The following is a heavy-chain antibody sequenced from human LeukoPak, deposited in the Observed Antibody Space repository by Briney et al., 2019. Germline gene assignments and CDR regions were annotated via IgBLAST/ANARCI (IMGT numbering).Heavy chain of an antibody. CDR2: ISAYNGNT. J-gene: IGHJ4*02. D-gene: IGHD3-3*01. CDR1: GYTFTSYG. Sequence: GASVKVSCKASGYTFTSYGISWVRQAPGQGLEWMGWISAYNGNTNYAQKLQGRVTMTTDTSTGTAYMELRSLRSDDTAVYYCARVSPRPITIFGVDQGDYWGQGTLVTVSS. CDR3: ARVSPRPITIFGVDQGDY. V-gene: IGHV1-18*01.